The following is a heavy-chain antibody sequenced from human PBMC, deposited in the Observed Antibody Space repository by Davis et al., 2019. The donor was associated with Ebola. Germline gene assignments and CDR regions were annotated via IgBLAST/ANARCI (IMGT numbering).Heavy chain of an antibody. D-gene: IGHD2-2*01. Sequence: SGPTLVKPTEALTLTCTVSGFSLSNARMGVSWIRQPPGKALEWLAHIFSNDEKSYSTSLKSRLTISKDTSKSQVVLTMTNMDPVDTATYYCARIRDVVVPAAKGGYYYYYYMDVWGKGTTVTVSS. CDR3: ARIRDVVVPAAKGGYYYYYYMDV. CDR2: IFSNDEK. J-gene: IGHJ6*03. CDR1: GFSLSNARMG. V-gene: IGHV2-26*01.